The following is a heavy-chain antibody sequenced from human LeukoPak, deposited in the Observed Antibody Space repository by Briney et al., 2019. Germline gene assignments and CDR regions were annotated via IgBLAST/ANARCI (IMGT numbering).Heavy chain of an antibody. V-gene: IGHV3-21*01. Sequence: SGGSLRLSCAASGFTFSSYSMNWVRQAPGKGLEWVSSISSSSSYIYYADSVKGRFTISRDNAKNSLYLQMNSLRAEDTAVYYCAKETGSSGWYGGDYYFDYWGQGTLVTVSS. J-gene: IGHJ4*02. CDR2: ISSSSSYI. D-gene: IGHD6-19*01. CDR1: GFTFSSYS. CDR3: AKETGSSGWYGGDYYFDY.